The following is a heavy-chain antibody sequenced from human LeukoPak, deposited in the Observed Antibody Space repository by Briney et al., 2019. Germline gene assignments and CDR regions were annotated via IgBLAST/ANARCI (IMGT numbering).Heavy chain of an antibody. CDR3: TGVSRSSWYDY. D-gene: IGHD6-13*01. V-gene: IGHV3-15*01. Sequence: GGSLRLSCAASGFTFSNAWMSWVRQAPGKGLEWVGRIKSKTDGGTPDYAAPVKGRFTISRDDSKNTLYLQMNSLKTEDTAVYYCTGVSRSSWYDYWGQGTLVAVSS. J-gene: IGHJ4*02. CDR2: IKSKTDGGTP. CDR1: GFTFSNAW.